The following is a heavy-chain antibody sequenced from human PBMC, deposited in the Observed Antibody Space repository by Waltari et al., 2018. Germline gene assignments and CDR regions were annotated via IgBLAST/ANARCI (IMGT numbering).Heavy chain of an antibody. CDR3: ARGRWELKSRRYFDL. V-gene: IGHV4-4*02. CDR1: GDSISSYNW. J-gene: IGHJ2*01. D-gene: IGHD1-26*01. Sequence: QVQLQESGPGLVKPSGTLSLTCAISGDSISSYNWWGWVRQPPGKGLEWIGEINHSGSTNYNPSLKSRVTISVDTSKNQFSLKLSSVTAADTAVYYCARGRWELKSRRYFDLWGRGTLVTVSS. CDR2: INHSGST.